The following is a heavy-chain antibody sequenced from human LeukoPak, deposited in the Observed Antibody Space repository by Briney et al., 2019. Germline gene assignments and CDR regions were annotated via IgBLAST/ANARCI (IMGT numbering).Heavy chain of an antibody. J-gene: IGHJ4*02. CDR1: GGSISDYY. CDR3: ARPGSSTRPFDY. D-gene: IGHD2-2*01. CDR2: IYTFGST. V-gene: IGHV4-4*09. Sequence: SETLSLTCAVSGGSISDYYWSWIRQPPGKGLEWIGYIYTFGSTKYTPSLKSRVTISEDTSKNQFSLKQSSVTAADTAVYYCARPGSSTRPFDYWGQGILVTVFS.